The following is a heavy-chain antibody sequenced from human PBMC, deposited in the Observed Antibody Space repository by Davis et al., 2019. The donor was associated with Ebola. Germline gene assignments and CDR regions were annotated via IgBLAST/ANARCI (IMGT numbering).Heavy chain of an antibody. V-gene: IGHV3-21*01. CDR1: EFTLTNYA. CDR2: ISSSSSYI. D-gene: IGHD3-16*01. J-gene: IGHJ4*02. CDR3: ARVGDYIWGSSTYYFDY. Sequence: GESLKTSCAASEFTLTNYAMTWLRQAPGKGLGWVSSISSSSSYIYYADSVKGRFTISRDNAKNSLYLQMNSLRAEDTAVYYCARVGDYIWGSSTYYFDYWGQGTLVTVSS.